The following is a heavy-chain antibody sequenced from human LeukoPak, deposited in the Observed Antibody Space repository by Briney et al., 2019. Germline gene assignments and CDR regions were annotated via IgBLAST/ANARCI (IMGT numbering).Heavy chain of an antibody. D-gene: IGHD3-10*01. V-gene: IGHV1-69*04. CDR3: ARDAYYYGSDTFDY. J-gene: IGHJ4*02. CDR1: GGTFSSYA. CDR2: IIPILGIA. Sequence: SVKVSCKASGGTFSSYAISWVRQAPGQGLEWMGRIIPILGIANYAQKFQGRVTITADKSTSTAYMELSSLRSEDTAVYYCARDAYYYGSDTFDYWGQGTLVTVSS.